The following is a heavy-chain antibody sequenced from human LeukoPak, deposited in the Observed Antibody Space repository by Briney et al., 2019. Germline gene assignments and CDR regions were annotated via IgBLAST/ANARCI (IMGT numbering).Heavy chain of an antibody. Sequence: SQTLSLTCAISGDSVSSDSFAWNWIRQSPSRGLEWLGRTYYRSKWYNDYAVSVKGRITFNSDTSKNQFSLQLNSVTPEDTAVYYGARDYYGSGSYQNYFDYWGQGTLVTVSS. CDR3: ARDYYGSGSYQNYFDY. J-gene: IGHJ4*02. CDR1: GDSVSSDSFA. D-gene: IGHD3-10*01. CDR2: TYYRSKWYN. V-gene: IGHV6-1*01.